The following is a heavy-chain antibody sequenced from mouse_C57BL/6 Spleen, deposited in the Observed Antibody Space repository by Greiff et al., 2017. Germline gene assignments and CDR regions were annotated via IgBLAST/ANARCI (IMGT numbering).Heavy chain of an antibody. D-gene: IGHD4-1*01. V-gene: IGHV1-81*01. CDR1: GYTFTSYG. CDR2: IYPRSGNT. Sequence: QVTLKESGAELARPGASVKLSCKASGYTFTSYGISWVKQRTGQGLEWIGEIYPRSGNTYYNEKFKGKATLTADKSSSTAYMELRSLTSEDSAVYFCARGRLGPPFDHWGQGTTLTVSS. J-gene: IGHJ2*01. CDR3: ARGRLGPPFDH.